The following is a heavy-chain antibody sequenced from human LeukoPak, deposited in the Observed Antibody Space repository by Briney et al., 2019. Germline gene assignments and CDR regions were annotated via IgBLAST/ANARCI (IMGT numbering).Heavy chain of an antibody. V-gene: IGHV1-69*01. J-gene: IGHJ4*02. CDR2: IIPIFGMT. CDR1: GGTFRRYV. D-gene: IGHD4-17*01. CDR3: ARGLTTDYGDYSYFDY. Sequence: SVKVSCKASGGTFRRYVITWVRQAPGQGLEWMGGIIPIFGMTNYAQKFQGRATITADESTNTAYMELSSLRSEDTAVYYCARGLTTDYGDYSYFDYWGQGTLVTVSS.